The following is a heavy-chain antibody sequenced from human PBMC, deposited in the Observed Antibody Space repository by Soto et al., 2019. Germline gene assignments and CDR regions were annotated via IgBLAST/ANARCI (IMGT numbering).Heavy chain of an antibody. V-gene: IGHV5-51*07. J-gene: IGHJ2*01. CDR3: ARRGLYDSSGYYYWYFDL. CDR2: IYPGDSDT. CDR1: GYSFTSYW. D-gene: IGHD3-22*01. Sequence: GESLKISCKGSGYSFTSYWIGWVHQMPGKGLEWMGIIYPGDSDTRYSPSFQGQVTISADKSISTAYLQWSSLKASDTAMYYCARRGLYDSSGYYYWYFDLWGRGTLVTVSS.